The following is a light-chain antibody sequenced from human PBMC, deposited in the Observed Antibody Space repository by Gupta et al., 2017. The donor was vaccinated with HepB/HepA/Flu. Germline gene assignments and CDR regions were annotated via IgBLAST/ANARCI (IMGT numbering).Light chain of an antibody. V-gene: IGKV3-20*01. CDR3: QQEGSSPRT. Sequence: EIVLTQSPDTLSLSPGERATLSCRASQSVSSSYLAWYRQKPGQAPRLLIFGASSRATGIPDRFSGSGSGTDFTLTISRLEPEDFAVYYCQQEGSSPRTFGLGSKVEIK. CDR2: GAS. CDR1: QSVSSSY. J-gene: IGKJ1*01.